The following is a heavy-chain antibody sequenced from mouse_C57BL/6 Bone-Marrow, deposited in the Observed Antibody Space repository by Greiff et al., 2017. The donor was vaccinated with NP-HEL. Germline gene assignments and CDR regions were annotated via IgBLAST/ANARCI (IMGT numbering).Heavy chain of an antibody. CDR3: ARVGLLRGGFAY. D-gene: IGHD1-1*01. Sequence: VQLKESGGGLVKPGGSLKLSCAASGFTFSSYAMSWVRQTPEKRLEWVATISDGGSYTYYPDNVKGRFTISRDNAKNNLYLQMSHLKSEDTAMYYCARVGLLRGGFAYWGQGTLVTVSA. CDR1: GFTFSSYA. J-gene: IGHJ3*01. V-gene: IGHV5-4*01. CDR2: ISDGGSYT.